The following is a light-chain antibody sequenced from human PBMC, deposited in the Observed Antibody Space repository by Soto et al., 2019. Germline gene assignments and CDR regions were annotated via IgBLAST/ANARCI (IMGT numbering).Light chain of an antibody. J-gene: IGKJ1*01. CDR3: QQYNNWPPAT. Sequence: IVLSLSPGTLSLSPGESATLSCRASQSVSSNLAWYQQKPGQAPRLLIYGASTRATGIPARFSGSGSGAEFTLTISSLQSEDFAVYYCQQYNNWPPATFGQGTKVDIK. CDR2: GAS. CDR1: QSVSSN. V-gene: IGKV3-15*01.